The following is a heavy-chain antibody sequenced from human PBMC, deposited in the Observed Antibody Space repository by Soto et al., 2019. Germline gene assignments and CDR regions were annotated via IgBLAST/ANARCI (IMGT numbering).Heavy chain of an antibody. J-gene: IGHJ5*02. D-gene: IGHD3-3*01. CDR3: ARSSGGNFGIIIEGSNWFDP. CDR1: GDTFTSYY. V-gene: IGHV1-46*01. CDR2: INPHGGST. Sequence: QVQLVQSGAEVKRPGASVKVSCKAPGDTFTSYYLNWVRQAPGQGLGWMGVINPHGGSTKYAQKFQGRITMTRDTSRSTDHMELSSLRSDDTAIYYCARSSGGNFGIIIEGSNWFDPWGQGTLVTVSS.